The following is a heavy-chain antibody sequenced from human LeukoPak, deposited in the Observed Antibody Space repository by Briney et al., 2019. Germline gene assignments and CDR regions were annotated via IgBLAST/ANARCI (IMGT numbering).Heavy chain of an antibody. J-gene: IGHJ2*01. V-gene: IGHV4-30-4*01. Sequence: SQTLSLTCTVSGGSISSGDYYWSWIRQPPGTGLEWIGYIYYSGSTYYNPSLKSRVTISVDTSKNQISLKLNSVTAADTAVYYCAREVPWVWNFDLWGRGTLVTVSS. D-gene: IGHD1-26*01. CDR1: GGSISSGDYY. CDR2: IYYSGST. CDR3: AREVPWVWNFDL.